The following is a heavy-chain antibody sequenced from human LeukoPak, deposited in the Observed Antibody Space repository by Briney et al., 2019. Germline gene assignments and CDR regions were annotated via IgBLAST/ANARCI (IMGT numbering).Heavy chain of an antibody. CDR3: AREFRTTTWSYDAFDL. Sequence: ASVKVSCTASGYTFTDYYMHWVRQAPGQGHEWVGWINPTTGGTNYAQKFQDRVTMTRDTSNNTSYMELSRLRSDDTAVYYCAREFRTTTWSYDAFDLWGQGTMVAVSS. J-gene: IGHJ3*01. CDR1: GYTFTDYY. CDR2: INPTTGGT. D-gene: IGHD1/OR15-1a*01. V-gene: IGHV1-2*02.